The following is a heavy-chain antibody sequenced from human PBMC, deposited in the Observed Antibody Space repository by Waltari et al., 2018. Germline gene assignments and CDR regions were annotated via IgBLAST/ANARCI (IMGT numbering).Heavy chain of an antibody. J-gene: IGHJ4*02. CDR3: ARGTIVVVRGLDY. CDR2: INHSGST. CDR1: GGSFSGYY. V-gene: IGHV4-34*01. D-gene: IGHD3-22*01. Sequence: QVQLQQWGAGLLKPSETLSLTCAVYGGSFSGYYWSWIRQPPGKGLEWIGEINHSGSTNYNPSLKSRVTIAVDTSKNQFSLKLSSVTAADTAVYYCARGTIVVVRGLDYWGQGTLVTVSS.